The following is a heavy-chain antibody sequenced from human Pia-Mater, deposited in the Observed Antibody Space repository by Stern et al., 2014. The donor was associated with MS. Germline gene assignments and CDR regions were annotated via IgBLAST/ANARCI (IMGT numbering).Heavy chain of an antibody. J-gene: IGHJ4*02. Sequence: QDQLVQSGAEVKKPGSSVKVSCKASGDTFSSYALSWVRQAPGQGLEWMGGLIPFFGATRYAQKFQGRVTITPEESTGTAFLELSSLTSEDTAVYYCALRGIYYVYWGQGTLVTVSS. CDR1: GDTFSSYA. CDR3: ALRGIYYVY. V-gene: IGHV1-69*05. CDR2: LIPFFGAT. D-gene: IGHD3-22*01.